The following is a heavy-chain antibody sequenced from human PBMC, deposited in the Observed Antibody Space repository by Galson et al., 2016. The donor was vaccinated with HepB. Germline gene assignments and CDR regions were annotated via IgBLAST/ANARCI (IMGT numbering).Heavy chain of an antibody. CDR1: GFSLRSYG. D-gene: IGHD7-27*01. Sequence: SLRLSCAASGFSLRSYGIHWVRQAPGKGLESVAVMWFDGSNDHYAASVKGRFTIYRDISKSTVYLQMDRLRVEDTAVYFCARAGMGTHRRYYGMDVWGQGTTVTVSS. CDR2: MWFDGSND. CDR3: ARAGMGTHRRYYGMDV. J-gene: IGHJ6*02. V-gene: IGHV3-33*01.